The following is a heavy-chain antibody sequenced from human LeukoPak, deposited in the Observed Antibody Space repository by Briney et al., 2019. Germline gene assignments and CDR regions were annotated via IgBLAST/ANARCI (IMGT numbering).Heavy chain of an antibody. CDR2: IIPLFGTA. CDR3: ARTYCGGDCYSSRGWFDT. J-gene: IGHJ5*02. CDR1: GYTFSSYT. D-gene: IGHD2-21*02. V-gene: IGHV1-69*06. Sequence: GASVKVSCKASGYTFSSYTISWVRQAPGQGLEWMGGIIPLFGTANYAQKFQGRVTITADKSTSTAHMEVSSLRSEDTAVYYCARTYCGGDCYSSRGWFDTWGQGTLVTVSS.